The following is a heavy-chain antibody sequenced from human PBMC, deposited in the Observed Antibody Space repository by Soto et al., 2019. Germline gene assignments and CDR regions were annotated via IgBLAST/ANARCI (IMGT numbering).Heavy chain of an antibody. CDR3: ATVRLRYCSGGSCYDYSYYGMDV. J-gene: IGHJ6*02. CDR1: GYTFTSYY. CDR2: INPSGGST. D-gene: IGHD2-15*01. V-gene: IGHV1-46*01. Sequence: ASVKVSCKASGYTFTSYYMHWVRQAPGQGLEWMGIINPSGGSTSYAQKFQGRVTMTKDTSTSTAYMELSSLRSEDTAVYYCATVRLRYCSGGSCYDYSYYGMDVWGQGSTVTVSS.